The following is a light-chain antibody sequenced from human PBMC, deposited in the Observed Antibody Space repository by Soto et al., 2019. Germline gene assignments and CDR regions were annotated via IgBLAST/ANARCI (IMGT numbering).Light chain of an antibody. CDR3: QQRSNWPIT. V-gene: IGKV3-11*01. J-gene: IGKJ5*01. CDR2: DAS. Sequence: EIVLTQSPATLSLSPGERATLSCRASQSVSSYLGWYQQKPGQPPRLLIYDASNRATGIPARFSGSGSGTDFTLTINSLAPEDFAVYYCQQRSNWPITFGRGTRLEIK. CDR1: QSVSSY.